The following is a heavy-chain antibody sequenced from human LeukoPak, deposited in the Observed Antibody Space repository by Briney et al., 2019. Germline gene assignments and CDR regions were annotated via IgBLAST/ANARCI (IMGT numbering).Heavy chain of an antibody. V-gene: IGHV4-30-4*01. CDR2: IYYSGST. D-gene: IGHD3-10*01. CDR3: ARKPSGSYYNDAFDI. J-gene: IGHJ3*02. Sequence: SETLSLTCTVSGGYINSGDYYWSWIRQPPGKGLEWIGFIYYSGSTYYNPSLKSRITISVDTSQNQFSLKLSSVTAADTAVYYCARKPSGSYYNDAFDIWGQGTMVTVSS. CDR1: GGYINSGDYY.